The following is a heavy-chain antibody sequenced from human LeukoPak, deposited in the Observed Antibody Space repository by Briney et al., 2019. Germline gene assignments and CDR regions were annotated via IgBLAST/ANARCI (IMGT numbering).Heavy chain of an antibody. Sequence: GGSLRLSCAAFGFTFSSYSMNWVRQAPGKGLEWVSSISSSSSYIYYADSVKGRFTISRDNAKNSLYLQMNSLRAEDTAVYYCARDQRVGQTVTTPMAWFDPWGQGTLVTVSS. CDR1: GFTFSSYS. J-gene: IGHJ5*02. CDR2: ISSSSSYI. D-gene: IGHD4-17*01. V-gene: IGHV3-21*01. CDR3: ARDQRVGQTVTTPMAWFDP.